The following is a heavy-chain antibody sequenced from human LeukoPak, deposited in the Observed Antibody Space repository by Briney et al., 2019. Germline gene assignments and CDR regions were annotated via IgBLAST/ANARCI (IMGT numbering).Heavy chain of an antibody. V-gene: IGHV3-66*01. CDR3: ARVVGSGSYYNVLFDYYYYMDV. D-gene: IGHD3-10*01. Sequence: PGGSLRLSCAASGFTFSDYYMSWVRQAPGKGVEWVSVIYSGGSTYYADSVKGRFTISRDNSKNTLYLQMNSLRAEDTAVYYCARVVGSGSYYNVLFDYYYYMDVWGKGTTVTISS. CDR1: GFTFSDYY. J-gene: IGHJ6*03. CDR2: IYSGGST.